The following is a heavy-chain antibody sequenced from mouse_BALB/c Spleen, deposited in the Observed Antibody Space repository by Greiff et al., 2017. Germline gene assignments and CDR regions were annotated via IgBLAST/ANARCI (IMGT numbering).Heavy chain of an antibody. V-gene: IGHV1-26*01. D-gene: IGHD3-1*01. CDR2: INPNNGDT. J-gene: IGHJ4*01. Sequence: EVQLQQPGPELVKPGASVKLSCKASGYTFTDYYMKWVKQSPGKSLEWIGDINPNNGDTSYNQKFKGKATLTVDKSSSTAYMQLNSLTSEDSAVYYWARLQLGGRPDEVGVDYWGQGTTVTVSS. CDR1: GYTFTDYY. CDR3: ARLQLGGRPDEVGVDY.